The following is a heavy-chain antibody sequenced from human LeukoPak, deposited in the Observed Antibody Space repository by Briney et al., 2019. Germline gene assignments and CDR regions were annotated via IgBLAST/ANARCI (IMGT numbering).Heavy chain of an antibody. V-gene: IGHV4-4*02. CDR2: IYHSGST. Sequence: PSETLSLTCAVSGGSISSSNWWSWVRQPPGKGLEWIGEIYHSGSTNYNPSLKSRVTISVDKSKNQFSLKLSSVTAADTAVYYCARLEVVTTANWFDPWGQGTLVTVSS. CDR3: ARLEVVTTANWFDP. CDR1: GGSISSSNW. D-gene: IGHD2-21*02. J-gene: IGHJ5*02.